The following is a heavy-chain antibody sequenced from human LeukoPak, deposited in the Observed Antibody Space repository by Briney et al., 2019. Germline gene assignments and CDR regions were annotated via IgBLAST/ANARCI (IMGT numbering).Heavy chain of an antibody. J-gene: IGHJ4*02. D-gene: IGHD3-3*02. V-gene: IGHV6-1*01. CDR3: AREIISGYIDY. CDR1: GDTVSSSSVT. Sequence: SGPGLVKPSQTLSLTCAISGDTVSSSSVTWTWIRQSPSRGLEWLGRTYFTSKWYNSYAVSVRGRITINPDTSKNQFSLHLDSVTPEDTAVYYCAREIISGYIDYWGQGSLVTVSS. CDR2: TYFTSKWYN.